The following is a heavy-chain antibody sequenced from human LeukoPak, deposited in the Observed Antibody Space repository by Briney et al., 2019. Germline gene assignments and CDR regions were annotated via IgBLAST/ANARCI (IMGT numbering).Heavy chain of an antibody. CDR3: AREGITIFGVVMGYYMDV. CDR2: IRYDGTNK. D-gene: IGHD3-3*01. Sequence: GGSLRLSCAASGFTFSAYGMHWVRQAPGKGLEWVAFIRYDGTNKYYGDSVKGRFTISRDNSKNTLYLQMNSLRAEDTAVYYCAREGITIFGVVMGYYMDVWGKGTTVTVSS. V-gene: IGHV3-30*02. CDR1: GFTFSAYG. J-gene: IGHJ6*03.